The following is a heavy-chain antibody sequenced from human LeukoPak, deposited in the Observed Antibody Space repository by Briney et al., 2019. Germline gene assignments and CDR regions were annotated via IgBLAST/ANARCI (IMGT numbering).Heavy chain of an antibody. CDR1: GFSFNNYW. V-gene: IGHV3-7*01. D-gene: IGHD4-17*01. J-gene: IGHJ4*02. CDR3: VRDHGDYYFDY. CDR2: IKQDGSEK. Sequence: GGSLRLSCATSGFSFNNYWVGWVRKAPGKGVQWVANIKQDGSEKDYVDSVKGRFTISRDNAKNSQHLQMNSLRAEDTAVYYCVRDHGDYYFDYWGQGTLVTVSS.